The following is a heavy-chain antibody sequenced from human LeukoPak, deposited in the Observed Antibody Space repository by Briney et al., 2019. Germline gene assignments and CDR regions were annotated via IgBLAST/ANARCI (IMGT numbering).Heavy chain of an antibody. CDR3: AEDRFSGGVAGPSWYFDL. J-gene: IGHJ2*01. D-gene: IGHD2-8*02. CDR2: ISWNSGSI. CDR1: GFTFDDYA. Sequence: GRSLRLSCAASGFTFDDYAMHWVRHAPGKGLEWVSGISWNSGSIGYADSVKGRFTISRDNAKNSLYLQMNSLRAEDTALYYCAEDRFSGGVAGPSWYFDLWGRGTLVTVSS. V-gene: IGHV3-9*01.